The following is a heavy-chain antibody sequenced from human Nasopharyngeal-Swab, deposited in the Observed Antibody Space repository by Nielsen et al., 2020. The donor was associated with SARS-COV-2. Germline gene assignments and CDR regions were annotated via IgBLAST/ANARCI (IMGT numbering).Heavy chain of an antibody. CDR3: ARVGLGYNWNYFDPYYYYGMDV. CDR1: GFTFSSYW. V-gene: IGHV3-7*03. Sequence: GESLKISCAASGFTFSSYWMSWVRQAPGKGLEWVANIKQDGSEEYYVDSVKGRFTISRDNAKNSLYLQMNSLRAEDTAVYYCARVGLGYNWNYFDPYYYYGMDVWGQGTTVTVSS. J-gene: IGHJ6*02. CDR2: IKQDGSEE. D-gene: IGHD1-7*01.